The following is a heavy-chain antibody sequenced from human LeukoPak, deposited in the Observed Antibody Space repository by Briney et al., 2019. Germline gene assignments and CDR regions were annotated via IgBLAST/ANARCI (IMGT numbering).Heavy chain of an antibody. D-gene: IGHD3-10*01. CDR3: ARSRSSSPYDKNLNY. V-gene: IGHV3-21*01. Sequence: PGRSLRLSCTASGFTFNSYTISWVREAPGKGLEWVSSISGSGNYIYHAASVKGRFTISRDDAQNSVYLQMNSLKDEDTAVYYCARSRSSSPYDKNLNYWGQGAMVGVSS. J-gene: IGHJ4*02. CDR2: ISGSGNYI. CDR1: GFTFNSYT.